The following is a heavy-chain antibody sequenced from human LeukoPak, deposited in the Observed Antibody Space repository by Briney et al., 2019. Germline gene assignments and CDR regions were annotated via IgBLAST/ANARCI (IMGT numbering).Heavy chain of an antibody. V-gene: IGHV1-69*13. CDR3: ARGLGVVPAAMHGGDYYYYYMDV. Sequence: GASVKVSCKASGGTFSSYAISWVRQAPGQGLEWMGGIIPIFGTANYAQKFQGRVTITADESTSTAYMELSSLRSEDTAVYYCARGLGVVPAAMHGGDYYYYYMDVWGKGTTVTISS. CDR1: GGTFSSYA. CDR2: IIPIFGTA. J-gene: IGHJ6*03. D-gene: IGHD2-2*01.